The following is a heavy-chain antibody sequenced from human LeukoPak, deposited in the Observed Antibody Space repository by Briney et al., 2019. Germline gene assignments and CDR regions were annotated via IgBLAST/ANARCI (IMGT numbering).Heavy chain of an antibody. CDR2: INPGDSDT. CDR1: GYSFISYW. Sequence: GESLKISCEGSGYSFISYWIGWVRQMPGKGLEWMGIINPGDSDTRYSPSFQGQVTISADKSIGTAYLRWSSLKASDTAMYYCARLAGSDTNNWFDPWGQGTLVTVSS. D-gene: IGHD6-19*01. CDR3: ARLAGSDTNNWFDP. J-gene: IGHJ5*02. V-gene: IGHV5-51*01.